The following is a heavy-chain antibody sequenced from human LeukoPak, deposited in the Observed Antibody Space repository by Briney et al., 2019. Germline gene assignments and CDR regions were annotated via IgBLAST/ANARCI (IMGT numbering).Heavy chain of an antibody. Sequence: PGRSLRLSCAASGFTFDGYAMHWVRQAPGKGLEWVSGISWNSGSIGYADSVKGRFTISRDNAKNSLYLQMNSLRAEDTALYYCAKDEDSSGYDAFDIWGQGTMVTVSS. J-gene: IGHJ3*02. CDR1: GFTFDGYA. D-gene: IGHD3-22*01. CDR2: ISWNSGSI. CDR3: AKDEDSSGYDAFDI. V-gene: IGHV3-9*01.